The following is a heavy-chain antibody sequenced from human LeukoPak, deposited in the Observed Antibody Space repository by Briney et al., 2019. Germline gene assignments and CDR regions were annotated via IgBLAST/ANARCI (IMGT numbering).Heavy chain of an antibody. Sequence: ASVKVSCKASGYTFNGYYLYWVRQAPGQALEWMGWINPNSGGTNYEQKFQGRVTMTRDTSISTAYMELSRLRSDDTAVYYCARLMINGGPGYWGQGTLVTVSS. D-gene: IGHD3-16*01. V-gene: IGHV1-2*02. CDR1: GYTFNGYY. CDR3: ARLMINGGPGY. CDR2: INPNSGGT. J-gene: IGHJ4*02.